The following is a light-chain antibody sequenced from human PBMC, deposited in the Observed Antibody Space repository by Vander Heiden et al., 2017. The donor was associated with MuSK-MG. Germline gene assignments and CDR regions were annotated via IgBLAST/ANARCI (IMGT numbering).Light chain of an antibody. Sequence: DSDMTQSPSTLSASVGDRVTITCRASQSISSWLAWYQQKPGKAPKLLIYKASSLETGVPSRFSGSGSGTEFTLTISSLQPDDIATYYCQQYDSYHTFGQGTRLEIK. V-gene: IGKV1-5*03. J-gene: IGKJ5*01. CDR2: KAS. CDR3: QQYDSYHT. CDR1: QSISSW.